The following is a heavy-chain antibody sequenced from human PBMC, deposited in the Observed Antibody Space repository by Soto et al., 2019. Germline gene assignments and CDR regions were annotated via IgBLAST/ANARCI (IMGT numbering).Heavy chain of an antibody. D-gene: IGHD5-12*01. CDR2: IDWDDDK. J-gene: IGHJ4*02. CDR3: ARSRYHGVATMNFDY. V-gene: IGHV2-70*01. Sequence: SGPTLVNPTQTLTLTCTFSGFSLSTSGMCVSWIRQPPGKALEWLALIDWDDDKYYSTSLKTRLTISKDTSKNQVVLTMTNMDPVDTATYYCARSRYHGVATMNFDYWGQGTLVTVSS. CDR1: GFSLSTSGMC.